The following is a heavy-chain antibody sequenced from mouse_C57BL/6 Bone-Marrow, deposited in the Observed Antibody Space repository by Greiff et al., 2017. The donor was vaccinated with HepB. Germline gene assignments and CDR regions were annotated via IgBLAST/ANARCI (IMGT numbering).Heavy chain of an antibody. V-gene: IGHV1-82*01. J-gene: IGHJ2*01. CDR3: AREGIWDPFDY. Sequence: QVQLQQSGPELVKPGASVKISCKASGYAFSSSWMNWVKQRPGKGLEWIGRIYPGDGDTNYNGKFKGKATLTADKSSSTAYMQLSSLTSEDSAVYYCAREGIWDPFDYWGQGTTLTVSS. D-gene: IGHD1-1*02. CDR1: GYAFSSSW. CDR2: IYPGDGDT.